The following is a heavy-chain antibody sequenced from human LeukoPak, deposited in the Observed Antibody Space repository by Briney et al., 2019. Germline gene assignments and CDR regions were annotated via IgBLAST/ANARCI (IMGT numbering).Heavy chain of an antibody. CDR1: GYTFTSYD. V-gene: IGHV1-8*01. CDR2: MNPNSGNT. D-gene: IGHD6-19*01. CDR3: ARVRYSSGWYYPGNWDYYYYYMDV. J-gene: IGHJ6*03. Sequence: ASVTVSCKASGYTFTSYDINWVRQATGQGLEWMGWMNPNSGNTGYAQKFQGRVTMTRNTSISTAYMELSSLRSEDTAVYYCARVRYSSGWYYPGNWDYYYYYMDVWGKGTTVTISS.